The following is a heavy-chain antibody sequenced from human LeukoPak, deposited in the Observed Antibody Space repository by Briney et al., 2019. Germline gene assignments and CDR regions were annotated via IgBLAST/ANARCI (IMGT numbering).Heavy chain of an antibody. V-gene: IGHV1-46*01. Sequence: ASVKVSCQASGYTFTSYYVHWVRQAPGQGLEWMGIINPSGGSTSYAQKFQGRVTMIRDTSTSTVYMELSSLRSEDTAVYYCARGKTAMVMVYWGQGTLVTVSS. D-gene: IGHD5-18*01. CDR3: ARGKTAMVMVY. CDR2: INPSGGST. J-gene: IGHJ4*02. CDR1: GYTFTSYY.